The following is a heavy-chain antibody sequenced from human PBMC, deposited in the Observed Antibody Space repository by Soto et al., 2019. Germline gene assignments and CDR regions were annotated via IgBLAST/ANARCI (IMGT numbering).Heavy chain of an antibody. V-gene: IGHV3-30-3*01. CDR3: ARVLWAGGYDYPDYSACSRMDV. CDR2: ISYDGSNK. J-gene: IGHJ6*01. CDR1: GCTFSSYA. D-gene: IGHD5-12*01. Sequence: QVQLVESGGGVGQPGRSLRLSCAASGCTFSSYAMHWVRQAPGKGLEWVAVISYDGSNKYYADSVKGRFTFSRDNSKNTLYLQLISLGAEDTAVYYCARVLWAGGYDYPDYSACSRMDVRAQGTTVTVSS.